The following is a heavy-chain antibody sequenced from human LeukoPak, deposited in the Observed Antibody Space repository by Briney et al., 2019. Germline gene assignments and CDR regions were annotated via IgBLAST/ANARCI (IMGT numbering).Heavy chain of an antibody. Sequence: GGTLRLSCAASGFTFSSYAMHWVRQAPGKGLEWVAVISYDGSNKYYADSVKGRFTISRDNAKNSLYLQMNSLRAEDTAVYYCARDGAAAGTRGIDYWGQGTLVTVSS. CDR3: ARDGAAAGTRGIDY. D-gene: IGHD6-13*01. CDR2: ISYDGSNK. CDR1: GFTFSSYA. J-gene: IGHJ4*02. V-gene: IGHV3-30-3*01.